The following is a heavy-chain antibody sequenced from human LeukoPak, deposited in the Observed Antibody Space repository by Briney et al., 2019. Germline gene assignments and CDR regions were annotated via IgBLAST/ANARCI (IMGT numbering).Heavy chain of an antibody. CDR1: GGSISGGTYY. V-gene: IGHV4-61*09. CDR3: ARSRRYYDRSGYLEYYFDY. D-gene: IGHD3-22*01. Sequence: SQTLSLTCSVSGGSISGGTYYWSWIRQPAGKGLESMGHIYISGSTNYNPALKSRVTMSADTSKNQFSLDLSSVTAADTAVYYCARSRRYYDRSGYLEYYFDYWGQGILVTVSS. J-gene: IGHJ4*02. CDR2: IYISGST.